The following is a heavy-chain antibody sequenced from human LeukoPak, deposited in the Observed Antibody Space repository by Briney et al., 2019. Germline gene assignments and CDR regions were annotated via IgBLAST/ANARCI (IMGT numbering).Heavy chain of an antibody. CDR3: AGPNQFDF. CDR1: GLTFSKAS. Sequence: GGSLRLSCAVSGLTFSKASMSWVRQAPGKGLEWVGRTKSETDGGTTDYAAPVKGRFTISRDDSKNTLYLQMNSLKTEDTAVYYCAGPNQFDFWGQGTLVAVSS. CDR2: TKSETDGGTT. V-gene: IGHV3-15*01. D-gene: IGHD1-14*01. J-gene: IGHJ4*02.